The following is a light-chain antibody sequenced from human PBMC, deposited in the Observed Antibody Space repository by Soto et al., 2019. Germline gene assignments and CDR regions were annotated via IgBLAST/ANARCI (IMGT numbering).Light chain of an antibody. V-gene: IGKV2-28*01. J-gene: IGKJ1*01. CDR2: SGS. CDR3: MQALQTPWT. CDR1: QSLLHSNGYNY. Sequence: DIVMTQSPLSLPVTPGEPASISCRSSQSLLHSNGYNYLDWYLQKPGQSPQLLIYSGSNRASGVHERFSGSGSGTDFTLRISIVEAEDVGVYYCMQALQTPWTFGQGTKVEIK.